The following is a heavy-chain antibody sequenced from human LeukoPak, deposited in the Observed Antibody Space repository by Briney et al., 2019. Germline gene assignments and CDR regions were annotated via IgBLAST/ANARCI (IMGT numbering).Heavy chain of an antibody. D-gene: IGHD3-3*01. V-gene: IGHV1-2*02. CDR1: GYTFTGYY. CDR3: AREDYDFWSGYRIDY. Sequence: ASVKVSCKASGYTFTGYYMHWVRQAPGQGLEWMGWINPNSGGTNYAQKFQGRVTMTRDTSISTAYMELSRLRSGDTAVYYCAREDYDFWSGYRIDYWGQGTLVTVSS. CDR2: INPNSGGT. J-gene: IGHJ4*02.